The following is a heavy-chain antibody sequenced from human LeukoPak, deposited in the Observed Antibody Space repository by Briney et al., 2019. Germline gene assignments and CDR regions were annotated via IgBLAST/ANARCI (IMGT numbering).Heavy chain of an antibody. CDR1: GYTFTVYY. CDR2: INPNSGGT. Sequence: ASVTVSCTASGYTFTVYYIHWVRQAPGQGLEWMAWINPNSGGTNYAQKFQGRVTMTRDTSISTAYMNLSRLRSDDTAVYYCARAYYGDYYYYGMDVWGQGTTVTVSS. V-gene: IGHV1-2*02. CDR3: ARAYYGDYYYYGMDV. J-gene: IGHJ6*02. D-gene: IGHD4-17*01.